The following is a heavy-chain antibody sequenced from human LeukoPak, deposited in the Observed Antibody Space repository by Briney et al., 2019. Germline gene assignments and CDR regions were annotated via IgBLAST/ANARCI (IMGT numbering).Heavy chain of an antibody. D-gene: IGHD1-1*01. J-gene: IGHJ4*02. V-gene: IGHV3-74*01. CDR2: VNNDGSGT. CDR3: ARGGWGTATDY. CDR1: GFPFSRYW. Sequence: GGSLRLSCVSSGFPFSRYWMNWVRQAPGKGLVWVSRVNNDGSGTTYADSVKGRFTISRDNAKNTIYLQMNSLRAEDTAVYYCARGGWGTATDYWGQGTLVTVSS.